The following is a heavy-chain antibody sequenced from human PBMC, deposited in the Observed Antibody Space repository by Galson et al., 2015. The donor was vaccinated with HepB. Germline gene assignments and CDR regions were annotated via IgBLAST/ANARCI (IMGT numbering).Heavy chain of an antibody. CDR2: IGVSGTT. Sequence: SLRLSCAASGFTFSSLGMPWVRQAPGKGLECVSAIGVSGTTDYSDSVKGRFIISRDNSKNMLYLQMNNMRAEDTAVYYCAKGTTDNDCWGHRTLLTVSS. CDR1: GFTFSSLG. CDR3: AKGTTDNDC. V-gene: IGHV3-23*01. D-gene: IGHD1-1*01. J-gene: IGHJ4*01.